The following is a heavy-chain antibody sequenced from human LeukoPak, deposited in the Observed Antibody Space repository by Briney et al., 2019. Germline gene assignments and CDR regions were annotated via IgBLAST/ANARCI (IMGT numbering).Heavy chain of an antibody. CDR2: ITPTSGTA. Sequence: SVKVSCKASGGTFSNYVITWVRQAPGQGLEWMGRITPTSGTANHALRFQGRVTFTTDEPASTAYMEMSSLRSEDTAVYYCARELGSTGSSVFWGQGTLVTVSS. V-gene: IGHV1-69*05. D-gene: IGHD1-1*01. CDR1: GGTFSNYV. CDR3: ARELGSTGSSVF. J-gene: IGHJ4*02.